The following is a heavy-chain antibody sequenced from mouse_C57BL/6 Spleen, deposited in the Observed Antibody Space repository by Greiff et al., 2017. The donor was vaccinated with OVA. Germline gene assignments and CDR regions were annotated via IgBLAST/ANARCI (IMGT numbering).Heavy chain of an antibody. Sequence: QVQLKQSGAELAKPGASVKLSCKASGYTFTSYWMHWVKQRPGQGLEWIGYINPSSGYTKYNQKFKDKATLTADKSSSTAYMQLSSLTYEDSAVYYCARGWDGGVYYFDYWGQGTTLTVSS. V-gene: IGHV1-7*01. D-gene: IGHD4-1*01. CDR3: ARGWDGGVYYFDY. CDR1: GYTFTSYW. J-gene: IGHJ2*01. CDR2: INPSSGYT.